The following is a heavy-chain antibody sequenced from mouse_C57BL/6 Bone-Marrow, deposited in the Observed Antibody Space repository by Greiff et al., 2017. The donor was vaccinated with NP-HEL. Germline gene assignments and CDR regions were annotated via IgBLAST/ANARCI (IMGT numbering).Heavy chain of an antibody. CDR2: IHPNSGST. CDR1: GYTFTSYW. J-gene: IGHJ4*01. D-gene: IGHD2-5*01. V-gene: IGHV1-64*01. CDR3: AREPYYSNYFYYAMDY. Sequence: QVQLQQPGAELVKPGASVKLSCKASGYTFTSYWMHWVKQRPGQGLEWIGMIHPNSGSTNYNEKFKSKATLTVDKSSSTAYMQLSRLTSEDSAVYYCAREPYYSNYFYYAMDYWGQGTSVTVSS.